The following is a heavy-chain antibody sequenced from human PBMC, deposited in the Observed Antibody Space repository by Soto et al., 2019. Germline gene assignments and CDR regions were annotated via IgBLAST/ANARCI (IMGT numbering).Heavy chain of an antibody. V-gene: IGHV4-4*02. CDR3: ARVPDY. CDR2: VYRTGST. Sequence: SETLSLTCAVSGGSISTSNWWSWVRQPPGKGLEWIGEVYRTGSTNYNPSLKSRVTISIDRSKNQFSLKLSSVTAADTAVYYCARVPDYWGQGILVTVSS. J-gene: IGHJ4*02. D-gene: IGHD2-2*01. CDR1: GGSISTSNW.